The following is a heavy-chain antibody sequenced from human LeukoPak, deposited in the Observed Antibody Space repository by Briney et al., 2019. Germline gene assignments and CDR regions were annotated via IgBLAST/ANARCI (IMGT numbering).Heavy chain of an antibody. J-gene: IGHJ6*02. CDR3: AKDAVLYDFCMDV. CDR2: ISYDGSNK. Sequence: GGSLRLSCAASGFTFSSCGMHWVRQAPGKGLEWVAVISYDGSNKYYADSVKGRFTISRDNSKNTLYLQMNSLRAEGTAVYYCAKDAVLYDFCMDVWGQGTTVTVSS. V-gene: IGHV3-30*18. CDR1: GFTFSSCG. D-gene: IGHD3-3*01.